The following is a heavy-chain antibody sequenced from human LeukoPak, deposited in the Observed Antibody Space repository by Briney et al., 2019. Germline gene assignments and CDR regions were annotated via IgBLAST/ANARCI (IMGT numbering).Heavy chain of an antibody. V-gene: IGHV3-7*03. Sequence: GGSLRLSCVASGFTLSNCWMSWVRQAPGKGLEWVAHIKQDGSEKRYVGSVKGRFTISRDNAKNSLHLQMINVRVDDTAVYYCTRDGSDMGDYWGQGTLVTVSS. CDR2: IKQDGSEK. J-gene: IGHJ4*02. CDR3: TRDGSDMGDY. D-gene: IGHD2-21*01. CDR1: GFTLSNCW.